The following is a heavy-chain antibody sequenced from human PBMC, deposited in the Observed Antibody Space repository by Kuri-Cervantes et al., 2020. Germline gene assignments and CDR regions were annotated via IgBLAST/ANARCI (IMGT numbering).Heavy chain of an antibody. V-gene: IGHV4-39*07. CDR1: GGSISSSSYY. D-gene: IGHD3-10*01. J-gene: IGHJ2*01. Sequence: SETLSLTCTVSGGSISSSSYYWGWIRQPPGKGLEWIGSIYYSGSTYYNPSLKSRVTISVDTSKNQFSLKLSSVTAADTAVYYCARAVRSWYFDLWGRGTLVTVSS. CDR3: ARAVRSWYFDL. CDR2: IYYSGST.